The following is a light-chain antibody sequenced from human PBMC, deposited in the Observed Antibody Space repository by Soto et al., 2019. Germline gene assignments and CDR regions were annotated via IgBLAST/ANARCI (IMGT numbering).Light chain of an antibody. CDR1: QGISSY. CDR3: QKYYSAPET. J-gene: IGKJ1*01. V-gene: IGKV1-27*01. CDR2: AAS. Sequence: DIQMTQSPSSLSASVGDRVTITCRASQGISSYLAWYQQKPGKVPKVLIYAASTLHSGVPSRFSGSGSGTEFPLTISTVKPEDVATSYCQKYYSAPETFGQGTKVEIK.